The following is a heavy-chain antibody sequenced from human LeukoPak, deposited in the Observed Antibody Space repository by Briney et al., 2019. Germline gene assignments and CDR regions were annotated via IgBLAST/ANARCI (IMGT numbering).Heavy chain of an antibody. Sequence: VTVSCXASGGTFSSYAISWVRQAPGQGLEWMGGIIPIFGTANYAQKFQGRVTITADESTSTAYMELSSLRSEDTAVYYCARDNYDGAFDIWGQGTMVTVSS. J-gene: IGHJ3*02. CDR2: IIPIFGTA. V-gene: IGHV1-69*01. CDR1: GGTFSSYA. D-gene: IGHD3-16*01. CDR3: ARDNYDGAFDI.